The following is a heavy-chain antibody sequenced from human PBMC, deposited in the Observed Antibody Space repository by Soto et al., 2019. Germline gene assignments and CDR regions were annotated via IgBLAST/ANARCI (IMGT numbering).Heavy chain of an antibody. D-gene: IGHD2-15*01. J-gene: IGHJ6*02. CDR3: ARYRSGGSSYYYYGMDV. V-gene: IGHV3-30*03. CDR2: ISYDGGNK. Sequence: PGGSLRLSCAASGFTFSSYGMHWVRQAPGKGLEWVAVISYDGGNKYYADSAKGRFTISRDNSKNTLYLQMNSLRAEDTAVYYCARYRSGGSSYYYYGMDVWGQGTTVTVSS. CDR1: GFTFSSYG.